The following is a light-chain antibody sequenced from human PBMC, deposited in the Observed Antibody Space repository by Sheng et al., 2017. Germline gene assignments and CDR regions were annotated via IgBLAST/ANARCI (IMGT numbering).Light chain of an antibody. CDR3: MQGTHWPWT. CDR2: KVS. CDR1: QSLVHSDGNTY. V-gene: IGKV2-30*02. J-gene: IGKJ1*01. Sequence: DVVMTQSPLSLPVSLGQPASISCRSSQSLVHSDGNTYLSWFQQRPGQSPRRLIYKVSIRDSGVPDRFSGSGSGTDFTLRISRVEAEDVGTYYCMQGTHWPWTFGQGTKVEIE.